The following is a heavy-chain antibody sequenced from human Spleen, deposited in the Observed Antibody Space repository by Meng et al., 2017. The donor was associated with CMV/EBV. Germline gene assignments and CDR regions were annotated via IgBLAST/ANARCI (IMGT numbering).Heavy chain of an antibody. CDR1: GFTFISYS. CDR3: ARERAKVVGASGGDY. D-gene: IGHD1-26*01. J-gene: IGHJ4*02. V-gene: IGHV3-21*01. CDR2: ISSSSSYI. Sequence: GESLKISCAASGFTFISYSMNWVRQAPGKGLEWVSTISSSSSYIYDANSVKGRFTSSRDNAKNSLYLQMNSLRAEATPVYYCARERAKVVGASGGDYWGQGTLVTVSS.